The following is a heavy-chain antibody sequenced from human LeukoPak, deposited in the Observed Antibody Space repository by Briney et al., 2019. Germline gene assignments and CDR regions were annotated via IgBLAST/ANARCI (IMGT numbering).Heavy chain of an antibody. J-gene: IGHJ4*02. CDR1: GGSISSGTYY. Sequence: SQTLSLTCTVSGGSISSGTYYWSWIRQPAGKGLEWIGRIYTSGSTNYNPSLKSRVTISVDTSKNQFSLKLSSVTAADTAVYYCARGSSSFVYWGQGTLVTVSS. CDR3: ARGSSSFVY. V-gene: IGHV4-61*02. D-gene: IGHD6-13*01. CDR2: IYTSGST.